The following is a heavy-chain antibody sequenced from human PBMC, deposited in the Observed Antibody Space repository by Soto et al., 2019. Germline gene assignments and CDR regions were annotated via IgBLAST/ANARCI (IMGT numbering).Heavy chain of an antibody. CDR2: IYYSGST. V-gene: IGHV4-59*01. CDR1: GGSISSYY. CDR3: ARDVVGATYFDY. Sequence: SETLSLTCTVSGGSISSYYWSWIRQPPGKGLEWIGYIYYSGSTNYNPSLKSRVTISVDTSKNQFSLKLSSVTAADTAVYYCARDVVGATYFDYWGQGTLVTVSS. D-gene: IGHD1-26*01. J-gene: IGHJ4*02.